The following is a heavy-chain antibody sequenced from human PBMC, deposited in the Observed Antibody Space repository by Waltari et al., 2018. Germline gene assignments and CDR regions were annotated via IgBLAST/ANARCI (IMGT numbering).Heavy chain of an antibody. CDR1: GYNFNANY. V-gene: IGHV1-2*02. CDR3: ARDLRDFIKLPPSLPDALYFDC. D-gene: IGHD2-2*01. Sequence: HLLQSWAAVTKPGASVKVSCKASGYNFNANYIHWLRQFPCQGLVWMGWIDPNTGGTNYAQKFRGRAAMTRYTSIRTAYLELSGLTSADTAIYSCARDLRDFIKLPPSLPDALYFDCWGQGTLLTVSS. CDR2: IDPNTGGT. J-gene: IGHJ4*02.